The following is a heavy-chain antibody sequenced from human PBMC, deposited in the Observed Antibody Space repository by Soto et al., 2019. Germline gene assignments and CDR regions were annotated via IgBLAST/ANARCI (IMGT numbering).Heavy chain of an antibody. D-gene: IGHD2-15*01. Sequence: QLLESGGGLVQPGGSLRLSCEASGFSFSRNAMSWVRQAPGKGLEWVSNISSGGNTYYADSVKGRFTISTDNSKNTQSLQMTSLGAEDTAVYYCAKLGYCTGGTCYLDYYYGVDVWGQGTTVTVS. V-gene: IGHV3-23*01. CDR3: AKLGYCTGGTCYLDYYYGVDV. CDR2: ISSGGNT. J-gene: IGHJ6*02. CDR1: GFSFSRNA.